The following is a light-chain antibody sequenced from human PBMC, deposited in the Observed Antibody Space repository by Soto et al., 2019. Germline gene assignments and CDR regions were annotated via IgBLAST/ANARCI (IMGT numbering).Light chain of an antibody. V-gene: IGKV3-20*01. CDR2: GAS. CDR1: QSVSSSF. Sequence: EIVFTQSPSTLSLSPGERATLSCRASQSVSSSFLAWYQQKPGQAPRLLIYGASNRATGIPDRFSGSGSGTDFTLTISRLEPEDFAVYYCQQYVTSPWAFGQGTKVDIK. J-gene: IGKJ1*01. CDR3: QQYVTSPWA.